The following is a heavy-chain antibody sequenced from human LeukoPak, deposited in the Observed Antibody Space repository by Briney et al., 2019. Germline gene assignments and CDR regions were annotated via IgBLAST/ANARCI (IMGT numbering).Heavy chain of an antibody. D-gene: IGHD6-13*01. J-gene: IGHJ4*02. CDR2: INHSGST. CDR1: GGSFSVYY. V-gene: IGHV4-34*01. CDR3: ATLAAAGIRYYFDY. Sequence: SETLSLTCAVYGGSFSVYYWSWIRQPPGKGLEWIGEINHSGSTNYNPSLRSRVTISVDTSKNQFSLKLSSVTAADTAVYYCATLAAAGIRYYFDYWGQGTLVTVSS.